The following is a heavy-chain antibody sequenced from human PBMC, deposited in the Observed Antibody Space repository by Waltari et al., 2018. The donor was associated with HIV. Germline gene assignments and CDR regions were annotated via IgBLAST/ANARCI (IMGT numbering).Heavy chain of an antibody. CDR3: ARAVGRWSEIDA. CDR2: IWNDGSRR. V-gene: IGHV3-33*01. J-gene: IGHJ5*02. D-gene: IGHD6-13*01. CDR1: GCGFSDNG. Sequence: QVQLVESGGGVVQAGTSLIVSCAASGCGFSDNGMHWVRQPPGKGLEWVAVIWNDGSRREYADFVRGRFVISRDNSDRVLRLQMNSLRGEDSGLYFCARAVGRWSEIDAWGKGTLVSVSS.